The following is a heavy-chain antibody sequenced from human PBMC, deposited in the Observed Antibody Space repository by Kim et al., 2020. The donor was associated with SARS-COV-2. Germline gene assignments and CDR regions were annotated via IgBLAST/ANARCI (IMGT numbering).Heavy chain of an antibody. Sequence: SETLSLTCTVSGGSISSGGYYWSWIRQHPGKGREWIGYIYYSGSTYYNPSLKSRVTISVDTSKNQFSLKLSSVTAADTAVYYCARTYSYDSSGYYWFDYWGQGTLVTVSS. CDR1: GGSISSGGYY. D-gene: IGHD3-22*01. V-gene: IGHV4-31*03. CDR3: ARTYSYDSSGYYWFDY. CDR2: IYYSGST. J-gene: IGHJ4*02.